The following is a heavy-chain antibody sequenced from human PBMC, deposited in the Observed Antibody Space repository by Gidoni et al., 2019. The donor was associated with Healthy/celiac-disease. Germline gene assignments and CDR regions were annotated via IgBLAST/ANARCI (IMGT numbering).Heavy chain of an antibody. CDR1: GFTFSAYA. J-gene: IGHJ4*02. CDR3: ARVFCGGDCYSPPLDY. Sequence: QVQRVESGGGVVQPGRSLRLSWAASGFTFSAYAMHWVRQAPGKGVEWVAVISYDGSNKYYADSVKGRFTISRDNSKNTLYLQMNSLRAEDTAVYYCARVFCGGDCYSPPLDYWGQGTLVTVSS. D-gene: IGHD2-21*01. V-gene: IGHV3-30-3*01. CDR2: ISYDGSNK.